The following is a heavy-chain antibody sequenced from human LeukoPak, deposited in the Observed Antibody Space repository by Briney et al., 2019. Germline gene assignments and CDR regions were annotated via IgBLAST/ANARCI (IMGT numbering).Heavy chain of an antibody. Sequence: GRSLRLSCAASGFTFSSYGMHWVRQAPGKGLEWVAVISYDGSNKYYADSVKGRFTISRDNSKNTLYLQMNSLRAEDTAVYYCANSIGGYYYGSGSFYWGQGTLVTVSS. V-gene: IGHV3-30*18. CDR1: GFTFSSYG. CDR3: ANSIGGYYYGSGSFY. CDR2: ISYDGSNK. J-gene: IGHJ4*02. D-gene: IGHD3-10*01.